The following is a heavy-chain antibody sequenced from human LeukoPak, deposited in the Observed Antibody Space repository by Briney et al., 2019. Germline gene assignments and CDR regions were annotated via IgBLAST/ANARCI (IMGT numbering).Heavy chain of an antibody. J-gene: IGHJ4*02. CDR2: ISSSSSTI. CDR3: ARGLAYCSSTSCRTFDY. V-gene: IGHV3-48*01. Sequence: QAGGSLRLSCAASGFTFSSYSVNWVRQAPGKGLEWVSYISSSSSTIYYADSVKGRFTISRDNAKSSLYLQMNSLRAEDTAVYYCARGLAYCSSTSCRTFDYWGQGTLVTVSS. D-gene: IGHD2-2*01. CDR1: GFTFSSYS.